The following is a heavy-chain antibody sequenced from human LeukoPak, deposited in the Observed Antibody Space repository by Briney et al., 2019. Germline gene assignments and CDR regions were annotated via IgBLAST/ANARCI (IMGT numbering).Heavy chain of an antibody. CDR3: AAGAKPHVAFDI. V-gene: IGHV1-58*02. Sequence: SVKVSCKASGFTFTSSAMQWVRQARGQRLEWIGWIVVGSGNTNYAQKFQERVTITSDMSTSTAYMELSSLRSEDTAVYYCAAGAKPHVAFDIWGQGTMVTVSS. D-gene: IGHD1-26*01. CDR1: GFTFTSSA. J-gene: IGHJ3*02. CDR2: IVVGSGNT.